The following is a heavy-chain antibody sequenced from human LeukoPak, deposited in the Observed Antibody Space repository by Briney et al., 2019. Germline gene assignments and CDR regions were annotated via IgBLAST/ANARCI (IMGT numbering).Heavy chain of an antibody. CDR2: ISYDGSNK. CDR3: AKQCGGSDWFDAFDI. J-gene: IGHJ3*02. D-gene: IGHD6-19*01. Sequence: GGSLRLSCAASRFSFSSYGMHWVRQAPGKGLEWVAVISYDGSNKYYADSVKGRFTISRDNSKNTLYLQMNSLRAEDTAVYYCAKQCGGSDWFDAFDIWGQGTMVTVSS. CDR1: RFSFSSYG. V-gene: IGHV3-30*18.